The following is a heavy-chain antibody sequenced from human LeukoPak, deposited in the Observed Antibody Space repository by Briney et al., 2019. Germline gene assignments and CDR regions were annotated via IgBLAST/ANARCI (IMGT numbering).Heavy chain of an antibody. Sequence: GGSLRLSCAASGFNFNNYWMAWVRQTPGKGLEWLARIKQDGSEKYYVDSVKGRFTVSRDNADNLLYLQMNRLRAEDTAVFYCARSSSSSWFYAFDIWGQGTLVTVSA. D-gene: IGHD6-13*01. CDR1: GFNFNNYW. CDR2: IKQDGSEK. CDR3: ARSSSSSWFYAFDI. V-gene: IGHV3-7*01. J-gene: IGHJ3*02.